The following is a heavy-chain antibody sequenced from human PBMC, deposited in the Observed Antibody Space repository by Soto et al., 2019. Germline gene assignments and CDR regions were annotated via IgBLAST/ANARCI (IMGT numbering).Heavy chain of an antibody. CDR3: ATELHAAAEQFTDAFDI. D-gene: IGHD6-13*01. Sequence: SVKVSCKASGGTFSSYAISWVRQAPGQGLEWMGGIIPIFGTANYAQKFQGRVTITADESTSTAYMELSSLRSEDPAVYYCATELHAAAEQFTDAFDICGQRTMVTVS. J-gene: IGHJ3*02. CDR1: GGTFSSYA. V-gene: IGHV1-69*13. CDR2: IIPIFGTA.